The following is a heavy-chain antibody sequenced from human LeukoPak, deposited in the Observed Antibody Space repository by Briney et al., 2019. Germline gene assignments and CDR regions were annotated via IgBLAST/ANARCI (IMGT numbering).Heavy chain of an antibody. D-gene: IGHD2-2*01. V-gene: IGHV4-39*01. Sequence: SETLSLTCTVSGGSISSSSYFWGWIRQPPGKGLEWIGSIYYSGSTYYNPSLKSRVTISVDTSKNQFSLKLSSVTAADTAVYYCARRVGYCSSTSCFEYYFDYRGQGTLVTVSS. J-gene: IGHJ4*02. CDR1: GGSISSSSYF. CDR2: IYYSGST. CDR3: ARRVGYCSSTSCFEYYFDY.